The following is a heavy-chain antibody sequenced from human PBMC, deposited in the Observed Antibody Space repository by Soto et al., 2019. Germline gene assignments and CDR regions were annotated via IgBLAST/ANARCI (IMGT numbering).Heavy chain of an antibody. Sequence: PGGSLRLSCAASGFTFSNYAMSWVRQAPGKGLEWVSAISSSGGSTYYADSVKGRFTISRDNSKNTLYLQMNSLRAEDTAVYYCAKDLSSSYYGHWGQGTLVTVSS. J-gene: IGHJ4*02. CDR3: AKDLSSSYYGH. CDR2: ISSSGGST. CDR1: GFTFSNYA. V-gene: IGHV3-23*01. D-gene: IGHD6-13*01.